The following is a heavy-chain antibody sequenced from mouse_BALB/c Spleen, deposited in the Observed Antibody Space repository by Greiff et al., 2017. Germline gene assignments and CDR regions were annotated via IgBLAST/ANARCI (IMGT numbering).Heavy chain of an antibody. Sequence: DVQLQESGGGLVKPGGSLKLSCAASGFTFSSYTMSWVRQTPEKRLEWVATISSGGSYTYYPDSVKGRFTISRDNAKNTLYLQMSSLKSEDTAMYYCTRDADGSNYFDYWGQGTTLTVSS. CDR3: TRDADGSNYFDY. V-gene: IGHV5-6-4*01. CDR1: GFTFSSYT. J-gene: IGHJ2*01. CDR2: ISSGGSYT. D-gene: IGHD2-3*01.